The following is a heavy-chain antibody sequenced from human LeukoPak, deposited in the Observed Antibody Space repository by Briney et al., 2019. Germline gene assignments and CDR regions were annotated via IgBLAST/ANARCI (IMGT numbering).Heavy chain of an antibody. CDR2: FDPEDGET. CDR1: GYTLTELS. Sequence: ASVKVSCKVSGYTLTELSMHWVRQAPGKGLEWMGGFDPEDGETIYAQKFQGRVTMTEDTSTDTAYMELRSLRSDDTAAYYCARVHRTQQLAASDYWGQGTLVTVSS. CDR3: ARVHRTQQLAASDY. V-gene: IGHV1-24*01. J-gene: IGHJ4*02. D-gene: IGHD6-13*01.